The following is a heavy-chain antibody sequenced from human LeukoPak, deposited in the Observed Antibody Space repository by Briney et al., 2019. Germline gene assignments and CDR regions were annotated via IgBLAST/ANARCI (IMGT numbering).Heavy chain of an antibody. CDR2: ISAYNGNT. CDR1: GYTFTSYG. Sequence: ASVKVSCKASGYTFTSYGISWVRQAPGQGLEWMGWISAYNGNTNYAQKLQGRVTMTTDTSTSTAYMELRSLRSDDTAVYYCARDWVVRGVINRNDYWGQGTLVTVSS. V-gene: IGHV1-18*01. CDR3: ARDWVVRGVINRNDY. J-gene: IGHJ4*02. D-gene: IGHD3-10*01.